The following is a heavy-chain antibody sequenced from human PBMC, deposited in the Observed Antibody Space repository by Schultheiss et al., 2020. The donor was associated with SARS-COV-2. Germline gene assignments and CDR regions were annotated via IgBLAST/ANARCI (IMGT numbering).Heavy chain of an antibody. J-gene: IGHJ4*02. Sequence: SETLSLTCAVYGGSFSGYYWSWIRQPPGKGLEWIGEINHSGSTNYNPSLKSRVTISVDTSKNQFSLKLSSVTAADTAVYYCVRGGYGSSGWSVWGQGTLVTVSS. CDR2: INHSGST. V-gene: IGHV4-34*01. CDR1: GGSFSGYY. CDR3: VRGGYGSSGWSV. D-gene: IGHD6-19*01.